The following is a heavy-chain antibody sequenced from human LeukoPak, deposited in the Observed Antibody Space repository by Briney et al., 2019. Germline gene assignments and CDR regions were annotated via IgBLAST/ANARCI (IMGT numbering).Heavy chain of an antibody. CDR3: ARLGYCSGGSCYDFDY. D-gene: IGHD2-15*01. V-gene: IGHV4-39*01. CDR2: IYYSGST. CDR1: GGSISSSSYY. J-gene: IGHJ4*02. Sequence: SETLSLTCTVSGGSISSSSYYWGWIRQPPGKGLEWIGSIYYSGSTYYNPSLKIRVTISVDTSKNQFSLKLSSVTAADTAVYYCARLGYCSGGSCYDFDYWGQGTLVTVSS.